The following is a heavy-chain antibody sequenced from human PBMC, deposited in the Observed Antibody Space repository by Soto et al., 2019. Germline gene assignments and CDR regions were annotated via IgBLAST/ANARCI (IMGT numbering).Heavy chain of an antibody. CDR1: GFTFSSYS. Sequence: GGSLRLSCAASGFTFSSYSINWVRQAPGKGLEWVSSISSSSSYIYYADSVKGRFTISRDNAKNSLYLQMNSLRAEDRAVYYCARDETRGELGSPDAFDIWGQGTMVTVSS. J-gene: IGHJ3*02. CDR3: ARDETRGELGSPDAFDI. CDR2: ISSSSSYI. D-gene: IGHD1-7*01. V-gene: IGHV3-21*01.